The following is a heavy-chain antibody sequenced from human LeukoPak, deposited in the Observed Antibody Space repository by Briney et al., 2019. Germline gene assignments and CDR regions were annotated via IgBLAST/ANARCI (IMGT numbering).Heavy chain of an antibody. V-gene: IGHV3-23*01. CDR1: GFTFSSYA. Sequence: QPGGSLRLSCAASGFTFSSYAMSWVRQAPGKGLEWVSGISGSGGSAYYSDSVKGRFTISRDNSKNTLYLQMNSLRAEDTAIYYCAKDYHDSSLDYFDYWGQGTLVTVSS. CDR2: ISGSGGSA. J-gene: IGHJ4*02. CDR3: AKDYHDSSLDYFDY. D-gene: IGHD3-22*01.